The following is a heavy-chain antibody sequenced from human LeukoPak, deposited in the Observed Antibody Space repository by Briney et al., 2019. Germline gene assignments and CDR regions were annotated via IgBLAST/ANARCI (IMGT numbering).Heavy chain of an antibody. J-gene: IGHJ4*02. CDR1: GGSISSSSYY. CDR2: MYYSGST. CDR3: ARHGREISSSSGPVYNY. V-gene: IGHV4-39*01. Sequence: SETLSLTCRVSGGSISSSSYYWGWIRQPPGRGLEWIGNMYYSGSTYYNPSLKSRDTISVDTSHNQFSLKLNSVTAADTAVYYCARHGREISSSSGPVYNYWGQGTLVTVSS. D-gene: IGHD6-6*01.